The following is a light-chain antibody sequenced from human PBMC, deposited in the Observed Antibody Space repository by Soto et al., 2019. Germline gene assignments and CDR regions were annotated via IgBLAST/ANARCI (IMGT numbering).Light chain of an antibody. Sequence: DIQMTQSPSTLSGSVGDRVTITCRASHDISTYLAWYQQKPGRAPKLLIYDASNLEAGVPSRFRGSGSGTDFTFTISRLQPEDIATYYCQQYENLPTFGQGTRLEIK. CDR1: HDISTY. V-gene: IGKV1-33*01. J-gene: IGKJ5*01. CDR3: QQYENLPT. CDR2: DAS.